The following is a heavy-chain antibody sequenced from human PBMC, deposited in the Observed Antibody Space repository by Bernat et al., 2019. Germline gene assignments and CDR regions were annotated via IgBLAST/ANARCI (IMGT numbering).Heavy chain of an antibody. J-gene: IGHJ4*02. CDR3: ARRSTQSHFDY. V-gene: IGHV4-34*01. CDR2: INHGGST. CDR1: GGSFSGYY. Sequence: QVQLQQWGAGLLKPSETLSLTCAVYGGSFSGYYWSWIRQPPGKGLEWIGEINHGGSTNHNPSLKSRVTISVDTSKNQFSLKLSSVTAADTAVYYCARRSTQSHFDYWGQGTLVTVSS.